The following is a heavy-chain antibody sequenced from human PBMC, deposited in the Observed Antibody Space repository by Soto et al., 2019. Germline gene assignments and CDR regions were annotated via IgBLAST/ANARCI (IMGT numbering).Heavy chain of an antibody. V-gene: IGHV3-30*12. Sequence: GGSLRLSCAASGFTFSGFGMHWVRQAPGKGLEWVSVISCDGRNAYYADSVKGRFTISRDNSKNTLYLQMNSLRAEDTAVYYCAKPPSPFDYWGQGTLVTVSS. CDR1: GFTFSGFG. CDR2: ISCDGRNA. CDR3: AKPPSPFDY. J-gene: IGHJ4*02.